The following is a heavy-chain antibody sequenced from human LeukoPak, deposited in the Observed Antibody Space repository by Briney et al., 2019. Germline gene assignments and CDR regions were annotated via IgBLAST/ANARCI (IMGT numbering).Heavy chain of an antibody. V-gene: IGHV1-2*02. CDR3: ARVLYYYDSSRYPRPLESTPDELYYFDY. CDR1: GYTFTGYY. D-gene: IGHD3-22*01. Sequence: AASVKVSCKASGYTFTGYYMHWVRQAPGQGLEWIGWINPNSGGTNYAQKIQGRVTMIRDTSISTAYMDLSRLRSDDTAVYYCARVLYYYDSSRYPRPLESTPDELYYFDYWGQGTLVTVSS. J-gene: IGHJ4*02. CDR2: INPNSGGT.